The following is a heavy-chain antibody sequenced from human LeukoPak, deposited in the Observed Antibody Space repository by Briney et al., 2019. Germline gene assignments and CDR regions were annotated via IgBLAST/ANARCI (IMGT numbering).Heavy chain of an antibody. CDR2: IYYSGST. D-gene: IGHD2-15*01. V-gene: IGHV4-59*01. J-gene: IGHJ4*02. CDR3: ARDILNCSGGSCYSRLDY. Sequence: SETLSLTCTVSGGSISSYYWSWIRQPPGKGLEWIGYIYYSGSTNYNPSLKSRVTISVVTSKNQFSLKLSSVTATDTAVYYCARDILNCSGGSCYSRLDYWGQGTLVTVSS. CDR1: GGSISSYY.